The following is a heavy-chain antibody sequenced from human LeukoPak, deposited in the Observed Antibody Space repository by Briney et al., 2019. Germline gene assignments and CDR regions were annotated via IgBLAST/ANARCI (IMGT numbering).Heavy chain of an antibody. J-gene: IGHJ4*02. CDR3: ARGEAVAGTDY. V-gene: IGHV3-74*01. CDR2: INSDGYSI. Sequence: PGGSLRLSCAASGFTFSVYAMSWVRQAPGKGLVWVSRINSDGYSISYADSVKGRFTISRDNAKNTLYLQMNSLKAKDTAVYYCARGEAVAGTDYWGQGTQVTVSS. D-gene: IGHD6-19*01. CDR1: GFTFSVYA.